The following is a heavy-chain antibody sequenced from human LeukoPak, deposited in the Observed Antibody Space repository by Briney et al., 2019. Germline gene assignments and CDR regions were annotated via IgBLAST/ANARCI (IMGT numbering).Heavy chain of an antibody. V-gene: IGHV1-2*04. D-gene: IGHD3-22*01. Sequence: GASVKVSCKASGYTFTGYYMHWVRQAPGQGLEWMGWINPNSGGTNYAQKFQGWVTMTRDTSISTAYMELSRLRSDDTAVYYCARGMYYYDSSGYYYGHYCYYYGMDVWGQGTTVTVSS. CDR2: INPNSGGT. J-gene: IGHJ6*02. CDR3: ARGMYYYDSSGYYYGHYCYYYGMDV. CDR1: GYTFTGYY.